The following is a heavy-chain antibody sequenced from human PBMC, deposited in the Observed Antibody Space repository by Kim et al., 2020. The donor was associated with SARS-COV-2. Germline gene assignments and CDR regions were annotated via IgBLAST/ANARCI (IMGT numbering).Heavy chain of an antibody. V-gene: IGHV3-23*01. Sequence: GGSLRLSCAASGFIFSNYAISWVRQAPGKGLEWVSTISGSGSSTYYADAVKGRFAVSRDNSKNTVFLEMNSLRVDDAAVYYCAKDRPLYYDSSGTGDAFDFWGQGTMVTVSA. CDR1: GFIFSNYA. CDR3: AKDRPLYYDSSGTGDAFDF. CDR2: ISGSGSST. D-gene: IGHD3-22*01. J-gene: IGHJ3*01.